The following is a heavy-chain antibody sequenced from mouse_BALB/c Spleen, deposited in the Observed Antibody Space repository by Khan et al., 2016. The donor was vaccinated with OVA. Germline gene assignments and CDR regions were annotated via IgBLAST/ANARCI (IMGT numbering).Heavy chain of an antibody. V-gene: IGHV3-2*02. CDR3: ARGNYYGYYVDH. J-gene: IGHJ2*01. CDR2: ISYSGVT. CDR1: GYSITSGYA. D-gene: IGHD1-1*01. Sequence: EVQLQESGPGLVKPSQSLSLTCTVTGYSITSGYAWNWIRQFPGNKLEWMGYISYSGVTSYPPSLKSRISITRDTSKNQFFLQLNSVTTEDTATYYGARGNYYGYYVDHWGQGTTLTVSS.